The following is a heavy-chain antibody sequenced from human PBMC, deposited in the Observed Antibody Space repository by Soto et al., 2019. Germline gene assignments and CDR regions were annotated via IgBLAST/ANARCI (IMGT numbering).Heavy chain of an antibody. V-gene: IGHV3-23*01. Sequence: HPGGSLRLSCAASGFTFSSYSIYWVRQAPGKGLEWVSGISGSGSGTYYADSVKGRFTISRDNGKNSLFLQMNSLRAEDTAVYYCARHGYYESGGHHYNYYAMDVWGQGTTVTVSS. CDR2: ISGSGSGT. CDR3: ARHGYYESGGHHYNYYAMDV. J-gene: IGHJ6*02. D-gene: IGHD3-22*01. CDR1: GFTFSSYS.